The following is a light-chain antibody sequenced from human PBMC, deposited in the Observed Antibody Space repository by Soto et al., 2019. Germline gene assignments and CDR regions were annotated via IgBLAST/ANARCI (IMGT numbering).Light chain of an antibody. Sequence: EIVMTQSPATLSVSPGERATLSCRASQSVSSNLAWYQQKPGQAPRLLIYDASTRATGIPARFSGSGSGTEFTRTISSLQSEDFAVYYCQQYNNWPPTFGQGTQLEIK. V-gene: IGKV3-15*01. CDR1: QSVSSN. CDR2: DAS. CDR3: QQYNNWPPT. J-gene: IGKJ2*01.